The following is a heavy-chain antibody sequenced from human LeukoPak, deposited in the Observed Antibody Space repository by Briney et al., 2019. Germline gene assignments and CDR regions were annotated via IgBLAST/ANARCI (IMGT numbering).Heavy chain of an antibody. CDR2: ISGSGGST. Sequence: PGGSLRLSCAASGFPFNTYAMSWVRQAPGKGLEWVSAISGSGGSTYYADSVKGRFTISRDNSKNTLYLQMNSLRAEDTAVYYCASHDSGYFDYWGQGTLVTVSS. D-gene: IGHD2-15*01. CDR3: ASHDSGYFDY. V-gene: IGHV3-23*01. J-gene: IGHJ4*02. CDR1: GFPFNTYA.